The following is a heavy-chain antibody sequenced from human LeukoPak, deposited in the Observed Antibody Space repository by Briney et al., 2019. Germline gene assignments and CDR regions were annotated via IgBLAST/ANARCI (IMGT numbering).Heavy chain of an antibody. CDR1: GFTFSGYG. CDR2: ISSSGSTI. D-gene: IGHD3-3*01. J-gene: IGHJ6*02. CDR3: ARDRPTYYDFWSGYYTYYYYGMDV. Sequence: GGSLRLSCAASGFTFSGYGINWVRQAPGKGLEWVSYISSSGSTIYYADSVKGRFTISRDNAKNSLYLQMNSLRAEDTAVYYCARDRPTYYDFWSGYYTYYYYGMDVWGQGTTVTVSS. V-gene: IGHV3-48*03.